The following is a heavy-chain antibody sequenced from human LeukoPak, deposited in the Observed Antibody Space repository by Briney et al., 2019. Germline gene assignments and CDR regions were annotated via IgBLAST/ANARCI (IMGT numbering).Heavy chain of an antibody. D-gene: IGHD5-18*01. CDR2: VSGSGDST. CDR3: AKDTGYNHGYDY. Sequence: PGRSLRLSCSTSGFTFSNYAMTWVRQAPGMGLEWVSLVSGSGDSTYYADSVKGRFTISRDNSKNMLYLQMNSLRAEDTAIYYCAKDTGYNHGYDYWGQGTLATVSS. V-gene: IGHV3-23*01. J-gene: IGHJ4*02. CDR1: GFTFSNYA.